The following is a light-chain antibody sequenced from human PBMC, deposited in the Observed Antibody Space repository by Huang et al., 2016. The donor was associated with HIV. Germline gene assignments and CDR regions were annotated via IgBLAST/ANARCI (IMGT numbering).Light chain of an antibody. V-gene: IGKV1-33*01. CDR2: DAS. J-gene: IGKJ2*01. CDR1: QDISNY. Sequence: DIQMTQSPSSLSSSVGDRVTITCQASQDISNYLNCYQQKPGKAPKLLIYDASNLETGVPSRCSGSGSGTDFTFTISSLQPEDIATYYCQQYDNLPYTFGQGTKLEIK. CDR3: QQYDNLPYT.